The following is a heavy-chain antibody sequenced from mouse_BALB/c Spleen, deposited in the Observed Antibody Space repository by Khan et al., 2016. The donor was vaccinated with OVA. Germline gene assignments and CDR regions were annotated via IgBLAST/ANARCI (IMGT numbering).Heavy chain of an antibody. CDR1: GYSFTGYF. V-gene: IGHV1-20*02. CDR3: TRIYRSDFDY. Sequence: VQLKESGPELVRPGASVRISCKASGYSFTGYFMNWVMQSHGKSLEWIGRINPHIGETFYNQRFKDKATLTVDESSSTAYMELRSLASEESAVYYWTRIYRSDFDYWGQGTTLTVSS. CDR2: INPHIGET. J-gene: IGHJ2*01. D-gene: IGHD6-1*01.